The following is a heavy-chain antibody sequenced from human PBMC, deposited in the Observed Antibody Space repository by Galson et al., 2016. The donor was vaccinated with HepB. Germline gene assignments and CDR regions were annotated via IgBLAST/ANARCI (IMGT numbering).Heavy chain of an antibody. D-gene: IGHD2-8*02. CDR1: GYIFSSYA. CDR3: ARDDGNDWCLNV. CDR2: INPDSGNT. J-gene: IGHJ4*02. Sequence: SVKVSCKASGYIFSSYAIHWVRQAPGQRLEWMGWINPDSGNTKYSQKFQGRVTITRDTSASTVYMELSRLRSEDTALYFCARDDGNDWCLNVWGQGTLVTVSS. V-gene: IGHV1-3*01.